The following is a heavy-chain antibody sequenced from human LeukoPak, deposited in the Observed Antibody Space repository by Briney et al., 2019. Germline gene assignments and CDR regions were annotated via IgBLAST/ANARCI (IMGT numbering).Heavy chain of an antibody. J-gene: IGHJ4*02. CDR2: IRYDGSDK. CDR3: AKSGYNRFDY. V-gene: IGHV3-30*02. Sequence: PGGSLRLSCAASGFTFSSYGMHWVRQAPGKGLEWVAFIRYDGSDKYYADSAKGRFTISRDNSKNTLYLQMNSLRAEDTAVYYCAKSGYNRFDYWGQGTLVTVSS. CDR1: GFTFSSYG. D-gene: IGHD5-24*01.